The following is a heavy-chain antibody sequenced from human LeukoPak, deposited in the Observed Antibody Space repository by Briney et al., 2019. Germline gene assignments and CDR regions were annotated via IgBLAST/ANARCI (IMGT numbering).Heavy chain of an antibody. CDR3: ARDLYSSGWYITGY. Sequence: PGGSLRLSCAASRFTFSSNYMSWVRQAPGKGLEWVSVIYSGGSTYYVDSVKGRFTISRDNSKNTPYLQMNNLRAEDTAVYYCARDLYSSGWYITGYWGQGTLVTVSS. D-gene: IGHD6-19*01. V-gene: IGHV3-53*01. CDR1: RFTFSSNY. CDR2: IYSGGST. J-gene: IGHJ4*02.